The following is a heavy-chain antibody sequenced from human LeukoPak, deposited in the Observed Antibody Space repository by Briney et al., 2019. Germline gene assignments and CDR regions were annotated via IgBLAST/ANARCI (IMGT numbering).Heavy chain of an antibody. D-gene: IGHD1-26*01. Sequence: ASVKVSCKASGYTFTSYGISWVRQAPGQGLEWMGWISAYNGNTNYAQKFQGRVTITTDESTSTAYMELSSLRSEDTAVYYCASDGTGATAAFDIWGQGTMVTVSS. V-gene: IGHV1-18*01. J-gene: IGHJ3*02. CDR3: ASDGTGATAAFDI. CDR1: GYTFTSYG. CDR2: ISAYNGNT.